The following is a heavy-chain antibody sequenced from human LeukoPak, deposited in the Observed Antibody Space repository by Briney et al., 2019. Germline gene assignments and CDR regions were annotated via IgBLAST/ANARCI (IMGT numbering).Heavy chain of an antibody. J-gene: IGHJ5*02. CDR1: GYTLTELS. CDR2: FDPEDGET. D-gene: IGHD3-16*01. CDR3: ATSPFHYGLEVPTDWFDP. Sequence: GASVKVSCKVSGYTLTELSMHWVRQAPGKGLEWMGGFDPEDGETIYAQKFQGRVTMTEDTSTDTAYMELSSLRSEDTAVYYCATSPFHYGLEVPTDWFDPWGQGTLVTVSS. V-gene: IGHV1-24*01.